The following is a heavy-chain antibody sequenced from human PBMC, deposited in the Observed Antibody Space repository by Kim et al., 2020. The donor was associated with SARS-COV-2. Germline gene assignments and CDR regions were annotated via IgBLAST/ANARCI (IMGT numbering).Heavy chain of an antibody. D-gene: IGHD4-17*01. CDR3: AKGPLLRSGIDV. CDR2: IGGDGENT. J-gene: IGHJ6*02. V-gene: IGHV3-23*01. Sequence: GGSLRLSCAAAGFTFSTYAMSWVRQAPGKGLEWVSIIGGDGENTYYADSVKGRFTISRDNSRNTLSLQMNGLRAEDTAVYYCAKGPLLRSGIDVWGQWTT. CDR1: GFTFSTYA.